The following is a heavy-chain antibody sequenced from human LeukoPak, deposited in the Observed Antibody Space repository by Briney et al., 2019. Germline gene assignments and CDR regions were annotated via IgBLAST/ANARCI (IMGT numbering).Heavy chain of an antibody. CDR1: GFTFSSYG. J-gene: IGHJ6*02. D-gene: IGHD2-8*01. Sequence: PGGSLRLSCAASGFTFSSYGMHWVRQAPGKGLEWVAVISYDGSNKYYADSVKGRFTISRDNSKNTLYLQMNSLRAEDTAVYYCAKGTNYGMDVWGQGTTVTVSS. V-gene: IGHV3-30*18. CDR2: ISYDGSNK. CDR3: AKGTNYGMDV.